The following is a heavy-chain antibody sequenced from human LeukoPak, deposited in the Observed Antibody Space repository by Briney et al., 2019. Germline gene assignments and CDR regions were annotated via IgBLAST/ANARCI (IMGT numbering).Heavy chain of an antibody. CDR2: IWFDGSEK. V-gene: IGHV3-33*01. CDR1: GFVFDKFA. J-gene: IGHJ4*02. Sequence: PGGSLRLSCVASGFVFDKFAMHWVRQAPGRGLEWVAEIWFDGSEKFYADSVKGRFSVSRDNSNNTLFLQMDSLRAEDTAVYYCARAGKQFVPVGVDYWGQGTLVAVSS. CDR3: ARAGKQFVPVGVDY. D-gene: IGHD6-6*01.